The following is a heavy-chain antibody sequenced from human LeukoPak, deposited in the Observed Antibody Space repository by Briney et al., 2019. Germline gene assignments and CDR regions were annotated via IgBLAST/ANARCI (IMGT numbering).Heavy chain of an antibody. D-gene: IGHD6-13*01. V-gene: IGHV3-48*04. CDR1: GFTFSSYS. CDR2: ISSSSSTI. Sequence: GGSLRLSCAASGFTFSSYSMNWVRQAPGKGLEWVSYISSSSSTIYYADSVKGRFTISRDNAKNSLYLQMNSLRAEDTAVYYCARDIAAAGNDYWGQGTLVTVSP. CDR3: ARDIAAAGNDY. J-gene: IGHJ4*02.